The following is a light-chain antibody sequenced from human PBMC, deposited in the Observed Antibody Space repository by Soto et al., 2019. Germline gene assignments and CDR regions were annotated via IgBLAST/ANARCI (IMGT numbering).Light chain of an antibody. Sequence: QSALTQPASVSGSPGQSITISCTGTSSDVGGYNYVSWYQHHPCKAPRLMIYEVSNRPSGVSDRFSGSKSGNTASLTISGLLAEDEAEYYCCSYISISTYVFGTGTKLTVL. CDR2: EVS. CDR1: SSDVGGYNY. CDR3: CSYISISTYV. V-gene: IGLV2-14*01. J-gene: IGLJ1*01.